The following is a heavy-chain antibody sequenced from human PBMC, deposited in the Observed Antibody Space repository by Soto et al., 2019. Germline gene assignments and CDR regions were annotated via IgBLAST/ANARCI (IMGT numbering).Heavy chain of an antibody. D-gene: IGHD3-10*01. CDR1: GFNFSRSA. J-gene: IGHJ4*02. V-gene: IGHV3-73*01. Sequence: GGSLRLSCAASGFNFSRSAMHWVRQASGKGLEWVGRIRSKANNYATAYAASVKGRFTISRDDSKNTAYLQMNSLKTEDTAVYYCTRPGRGGELFVQPDYWGQGTLVTVSS. CDR2: IRSKANNYAT. CDR3: TRPGRGGELFVQPDY.